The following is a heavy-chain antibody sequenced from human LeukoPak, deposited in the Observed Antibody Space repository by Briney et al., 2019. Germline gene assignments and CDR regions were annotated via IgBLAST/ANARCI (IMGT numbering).Heavy chain of an antibody. D-gene: IGHD3-10*01. CDR2: IYSGGST. V-gene: IGHV3-53*01. J-gene: IGHJ5*02. CDR3: ARLWFGESNWFDP. Sequence: GRSLRLSCAASGFTVSSNYMSWVRQAPGKGLEWVSVIYSGGSTYYADSVKGRFTISRDNSKNTLYLQMNSLRAEDTAVYYCARLWFGESNWFDPWGQGTLVTVSS. CDR1: GFTVSSNY.